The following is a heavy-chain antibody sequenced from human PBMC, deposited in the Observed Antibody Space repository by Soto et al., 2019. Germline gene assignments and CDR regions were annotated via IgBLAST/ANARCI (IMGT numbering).Heavy chain of an antibody. D-gene: IGHD1-26*01. CDR1: GFIFRNFG. Sequence: QVQLVESGGGVVQPGRSLRLSCAASGFIFRNFGMHWVRRAPGKGLEWVAVISGDGNDKYYPDSMKGRFTISRDNFNNTVYLQLDRPRPEDQAVYHCVQGASTAHQPLDSWGQGVLVTVSP. J-gene: IGHJ4*02. CDR2: ISGDGNDK. V-gene: IGHV3-30*03. CDR3: VQGASTAHQPLDS.